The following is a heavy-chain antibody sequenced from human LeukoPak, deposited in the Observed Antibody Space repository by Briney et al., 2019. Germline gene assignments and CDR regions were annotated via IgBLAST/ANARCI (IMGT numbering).Heavy chain of an antibody. Sequence: ASVKVSCKASGGTFSTFGISWVRQAPGQGLEWMGGIIPMSGTVNNAQKFQGRVTITADKSTSTAYMELSSLRSEDTAVYYCARDRLSGSYTGLGDYWGQGTLVTVSS. D-gene: IGHD1-26*01. J-gene: IGHJ4*02. CDR3: ARDRLSGSYTGLGDY. CDR2: IIPMSGTV. CDR1: GGTFSTFG. V-gene: IGHV1-69*06.